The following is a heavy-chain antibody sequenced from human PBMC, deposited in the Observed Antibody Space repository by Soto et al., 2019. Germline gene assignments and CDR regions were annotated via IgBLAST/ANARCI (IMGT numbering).Heavy chain of an antibody. CDR2: ISYDGSNK. CDR1: GFTFSSYG. CDR3: AKGPYCSSTSCYTRRAPLDY. D-gene: IGHD2-2*02. Sequence: LRLSCAASGFTFSSYGMHWVRQAPGKGLEWVAVISYDGSNKYYADSVKGRLTISRDNSKNTLYLQMNSLRAEDTAVYYCAKGPYCSSTSCYTRRAPLDYWGQGTLVTVSS. V-gene: IGHV3-30*18. J-gene: IGHJ4*02.